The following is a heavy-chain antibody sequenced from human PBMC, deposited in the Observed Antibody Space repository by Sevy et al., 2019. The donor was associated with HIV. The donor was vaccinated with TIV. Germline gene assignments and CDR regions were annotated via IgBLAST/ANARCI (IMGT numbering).Heavy chain of an antibody. CDR1: GFTFSRFG. CDR3: AKGKYHVDY. CDR2: ISSDGN. Sequence: GGFLRLSCAASGFTFSRFGMNWVRQAPGKGLEWVARISSDGNDYAESVKGRFTISRDNSKNTLHLQMNSLKNADTAINYCAKGKYHVDYWGHGTLVTVSS. J-gene: IGHJ4*01. V-gene: IGHV3-30*18.